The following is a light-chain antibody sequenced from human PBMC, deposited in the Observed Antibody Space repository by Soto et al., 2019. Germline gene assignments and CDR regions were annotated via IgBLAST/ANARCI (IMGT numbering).Light chain of an antibody. CDR3: QQYDNLPPYT. CDR2: DAS. Sequence: DIQMTQSPSSLSASVGDRVTITCQASQDISNYLNWYQQKPGKAPKLLIYDASNWETGVPSRFSGSGSGTDFTFPISSLQPEDIATYYCQQYDNLPPYTFGQGTKLEIK. V-gene: IGKV1-33*01. CDR1: QDISNY. J-gene: IGKJ2*01.